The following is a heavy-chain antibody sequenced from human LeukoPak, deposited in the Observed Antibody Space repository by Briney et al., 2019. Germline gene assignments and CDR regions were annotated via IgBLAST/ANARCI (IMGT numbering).Heavy chain of an antibody. Sequence: GGSLRLSCAASGFTFSGYWMHWVRQAPGRGLVWVSRINSDGYSITYADSVKGRFTISRDNAKNTLYLQMNSLIAEDTAVYFCTRAGYSSGFDSWGQGTLVTVSS. V-gene: IGHV3-74*03. CDR3: TRAGYSSGFDS. J-gene: IGHJ5*01. CDR2: INSDGYSI. D-gene: IGHD6-19*01. CDR1: GFTFSGYW.